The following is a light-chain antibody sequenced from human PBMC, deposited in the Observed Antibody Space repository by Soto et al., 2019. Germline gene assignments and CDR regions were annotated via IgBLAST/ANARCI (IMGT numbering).Light chain of an antibody. CDR1: SSDVGSYNL. V-gene: IGLV2-23*02. J-gene: IGLJ2*01. CDR2: EVF. Sequence: QSALTQPASVSGSPGQSITISCTGISSDVGSYNLVSWYQQHPSKAPKLIVFEVFKRPSGISIRFSGSKSGNTASLTISGLQAEDEADYYCFSYAGGSGVFGGGTKVTVL. CDR3: FSYAGGSGV.